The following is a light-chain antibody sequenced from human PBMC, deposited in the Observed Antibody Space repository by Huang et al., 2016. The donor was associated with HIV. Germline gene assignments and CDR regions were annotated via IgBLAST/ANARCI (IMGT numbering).Light chain of an antibody. CDR3: QQYYSTLT. J-gene: IGKJ4*01. CDR1: QSVLYSSNNKNY. Sequence: DIVMTQSPDSLAVSLGERATINCTSSQSVLYSSNNKNYLAWYQQKPGQPPKLLIDWASTREVGVPVRFSGSGSGTDLTLTISSLQAEDVAVYYCQQYYSTLTFGGGTKVEIK. V-gene: IGKV4-1*01. CDR2: WAS.